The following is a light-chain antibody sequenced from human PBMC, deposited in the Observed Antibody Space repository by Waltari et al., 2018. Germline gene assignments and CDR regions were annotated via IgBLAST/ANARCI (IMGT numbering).Light chain of an antibody. CDR3: SSYTSNSFYV. Sequence: QSALTQPASVSGSPRQSITLSCTGTSGDVGVYNFVSWYQRHPGKAPKLIIYDVNYRPSGVSDRFSGSKSGNTAYLTISGLQADDEAEYYCSSYTSNSFYVFGTGTKVTVL. V-gene: IGLV2-14*03. CDR2: DVN. CDR1: SGDVGVYNF. J-gene: IGLJ1*01.